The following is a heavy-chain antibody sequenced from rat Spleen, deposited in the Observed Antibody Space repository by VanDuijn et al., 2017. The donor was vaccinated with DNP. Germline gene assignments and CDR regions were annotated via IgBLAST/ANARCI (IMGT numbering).Heavy chain of an antibody. V-gene: IGHV5-58*01. D-gene: IGHD5-1*01. CDR3: TTGVGGPDY. CDR1: GFTFSTYW. Sequence: EVQLVETGGDLVPPGRSLKLSCVASGFTFSTYWMFWIRQAPGKGLEWVASINPDGSNTYCQDSVKGRFTISRDIAKSSLYLQMDSLRSEDTATYYWTTGVGGPDYWGQGVMVTVSS. J-gene: IGHJ2*01. CDR2: INPDGSNT.